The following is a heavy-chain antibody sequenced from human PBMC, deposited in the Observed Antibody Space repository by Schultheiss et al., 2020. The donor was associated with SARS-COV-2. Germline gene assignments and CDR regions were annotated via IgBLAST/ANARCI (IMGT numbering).Heavy chain of an antibody. V-gene: IGHV3-73*01. CDR1: GFTFSGSA. D-gene: IGHD2-21*01. CDR2: IRSKANSYAT. Sequence: GGSLRLSCAASGFTFSGSAMHWVRQASGKGLEWVGRIRSKANSYATAYAASVKGRFTISRDDSKNTAYLQMNSLKTEDTAVYYCTRPTGGDHPDPYYYYYGMDVWGRGTTVTVSS. J-gene: IGHJ6*02. CDR3: TRPTGGDHPDPYYYYYGMDV.